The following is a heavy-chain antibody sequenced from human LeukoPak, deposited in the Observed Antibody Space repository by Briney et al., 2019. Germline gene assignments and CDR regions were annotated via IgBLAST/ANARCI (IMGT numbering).Heavy chain of an antibody. J-gene: IGHJ3*02. V-gene: IGHV3-7*01. CDR1: GFTVSSNY. CDR3: ARDPGAFDI. CDR2: IKQDGSEK. Sequence: PGGSLRLSCAASGFTVSSNYMSWVRQAPGKGLEWVANIKQDGSEKYYVDSVKGRFTISRDNAKNSLYLQMNSLRAEDTAVYYCARDPGAFDIWGQGTMVTVSS.